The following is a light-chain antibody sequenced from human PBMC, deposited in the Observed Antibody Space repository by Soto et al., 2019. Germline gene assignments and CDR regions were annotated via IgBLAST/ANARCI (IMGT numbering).Light chain of an antibody. CDR2: SNN. V-gene: IGLV1-44*01. Sequence: QSVLTQPPSASGTPGQRVTISCSGSSSNIGSNTVNWYQQLPGTAPKLLIYSNNQRPSGVPDRFSGSKSGTSAPLAISGFQSEDEADYYCAAWDDSLNGWVFGGGTKVTVL. CDR1: SSNIGSNT. J-gene: IGLJ3*02. CDR3: AAWDDSLNGWV.